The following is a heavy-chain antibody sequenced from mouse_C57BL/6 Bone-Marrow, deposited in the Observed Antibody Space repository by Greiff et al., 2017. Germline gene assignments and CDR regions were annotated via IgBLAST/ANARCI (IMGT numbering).Heavy chain of an antibody. CDR2: IYPGDGDP. V-gene: IGHV1-82*01. D-gene: IGHD1-1*01. J-gene: IGHJ1*03. CDR1: GYAFSSSW. Sequence: QVQLQQSGPELVKPGASVKISCKASGYAFSSSWMNWVKQRPGKGLEWIGRIYPGDGDPNYNGKFKGKATLTADNSSSTAYMQLSSLTSEDSAVYFCALLRLWYFDVWGTGTTVTVSS. CDR3: ALLRLWYFDV.